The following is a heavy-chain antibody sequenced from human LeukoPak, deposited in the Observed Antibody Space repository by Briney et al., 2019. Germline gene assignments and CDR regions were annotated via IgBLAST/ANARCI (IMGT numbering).Heavy chain of an antibody. CDR2: INPNSGGT. Sequence: ASVKVSCKASGYTFTDSYMHWVRQAPGQGLEWMGWINPNSGGTNYAHKFQGRVSMTRDTSISTAYMELNWLTSDDTAVYYCARGGLYDNRGTIDYWGQGTLVTVSS. CDR1: GYTFTDSY. J-gene: IGHJ4*02. CDR3: ARGGLYDNRGTIDY. V-gene: IGHV1-2*02. D-gene: IGHD3-22*01.